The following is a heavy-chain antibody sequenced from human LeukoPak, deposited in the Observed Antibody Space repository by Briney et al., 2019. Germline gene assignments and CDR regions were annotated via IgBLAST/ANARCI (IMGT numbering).Heavy chain of an antibody. V-gene: IGHV3-64D*06. CDR1: GFTFSNYA. D-gene: IGHD2-15*01. CDR3: VKALGYCSGGSCLAFDI. J-gene: IGHJ3*02. CDR2: ISSNGGST. Sequence: GGSLTLSCSASGFTFSNYAMQWVRQAPGKGLEYVSAISSNGGSTYYADSVKGRFTISRDNSKNTLYLQMSSLRAEDTAVYYCVKALGYCSGGSCLAFDIWGQGTMVTVSS.